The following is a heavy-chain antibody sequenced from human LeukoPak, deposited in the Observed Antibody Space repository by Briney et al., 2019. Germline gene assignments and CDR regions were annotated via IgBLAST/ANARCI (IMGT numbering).Heavy chain of an antibody. CDR1: GFSVSNTY. Sequence: AGGSLRLSCAASGFSVSNTYMSWVRQAPGKGLEWVSIIYSGGNTYYADSVKGRFTISRDNSKNTLYLQMNSLRAEDTAVYYCAREGNYYDMDVWGQGTRVTVSS. CDR2: IYSGGNT. V-gene: IGHV3-53*01. CDR3: AREGNYYDMDV. J-gene: IGHJ6*02.